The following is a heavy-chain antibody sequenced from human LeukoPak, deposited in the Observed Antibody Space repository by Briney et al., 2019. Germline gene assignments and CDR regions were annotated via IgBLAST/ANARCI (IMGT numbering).Heavy chain of an antibody. D-gene: IGHD2-15*01. CDR3: ARVVLGYCSGGSCPNFDY. Sequence: GESLKISCKGSGYSFTSYWIGWVRQMPGKGLEWMGIIYPGDSDTRYSPSFQGQVTISADKSISTAYLQWSSLKASDTAMYYCARVVLGYCSGGSCPNFDYWGQGTLVTVSS. CDR2: IYPGDSDT. V-gene: IGHV5-51*01. J-gene: IGHJ4*02. CDR1: GYSFTSYW.